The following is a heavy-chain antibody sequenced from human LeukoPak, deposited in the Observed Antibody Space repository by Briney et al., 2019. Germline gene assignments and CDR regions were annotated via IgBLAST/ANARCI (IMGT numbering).Heavy chain of an antibody. CDR3: ARVFISGSYRDGFDI. J-gene: IGHJ3*02. V-gene: IGHV1-2*02. CDR2: INPNSGGT. D-gene: IGHD1-26*01. CDR1: GYTFTSYG. Sequence: ASVKVSCKASGYTFTSYGISWVRQAPGQGLEWMGWINPNSGGTNYAQKFQGRVTMTRDTSISTAYMELSRLRSDDTAMYYCARVFISGSYRDGFDIWGQGTMVTVSS.